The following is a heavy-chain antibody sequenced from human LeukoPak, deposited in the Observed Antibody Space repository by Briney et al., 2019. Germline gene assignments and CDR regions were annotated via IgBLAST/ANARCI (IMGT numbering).Heavy chain of an antibody. J-gene: IGHJ4*02. CDR3: ARASYHYYDSSGYYSDY. CDR2: ISSSISYI. Sequence: GGSLRLSCAASGFTFISYSMNWVRQAQGKGLDWVSSISSSISYIYYADSVKGRFTISRDNAKNSLYLQMNSLRAEDTAVYYCARASYHYYDSSGYYSDYWGQGTLVTVSS. CDR1: GFTFISYS. V-gene: IGHV3-21*01. D-gene: IGHD3-22*01.